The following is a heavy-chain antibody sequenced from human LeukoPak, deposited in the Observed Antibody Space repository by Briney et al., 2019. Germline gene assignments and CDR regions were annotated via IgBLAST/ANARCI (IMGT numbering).Heavy chain of an antibody. V-gene: IGHV1-69*13. CDR3: ARALNPLTGTYYFDY. D-gene: IGHD4/OR15-4a*01. CDR1: GGTFSSYA. CDR2: IIPIFGTA. J-gene: IGHJ4*02. Sequence: SVKVSCKASGGTFSSYAISWVRQAPGQGLEWMGGIIPIFGTANYAQKFQGRVTITADESTSTAYMELSSLRSEDTAVYYCARALNPLTGTYYFDYWGQGALDTVSS.